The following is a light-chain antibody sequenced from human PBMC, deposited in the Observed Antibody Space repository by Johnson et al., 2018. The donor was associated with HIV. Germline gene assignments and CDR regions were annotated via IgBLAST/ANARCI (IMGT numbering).Light chain of an antibody. J-gene: IGLJ1*01. CDR2: DNN. V-gene: IGLV1-51*01. Sequence: QSVLTQPPSVSAAPGQKVTISCSGSNSNIGNNYVSWYQQLPGTAPKLLIYDNNKRPSGIPDRFSGSKSGTSATLGITGLQTGDEADYYCGKWDSSLVGVLGTGTKVTVL. CDR3: GKWDSSLVGV. CDR1: NSNIGNNY.